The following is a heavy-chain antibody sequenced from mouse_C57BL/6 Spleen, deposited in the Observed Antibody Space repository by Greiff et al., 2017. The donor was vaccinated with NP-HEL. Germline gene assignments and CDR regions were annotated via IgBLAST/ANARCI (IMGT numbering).Heavy chain of an antibody. V-gene: IGHV1-15*01. D-gene: IGHD5-5*01. J-gene: IGHJ4*01. CDR2: IDPETGGT. Sequence: QVQLQQSGAELVRPGASVTLSCKASGYTFTDYEMHWVKQTPVHGLEWIGAIDPETGGTAYNQKFKGKAILTADKSSSTAYMELRSLTSEDSAGYYCTRSHYQNDYAMDYWGQGTSVTVSS. CDR3: TRSHYQNDYAMDY. CDR1: GYTFTDYE.